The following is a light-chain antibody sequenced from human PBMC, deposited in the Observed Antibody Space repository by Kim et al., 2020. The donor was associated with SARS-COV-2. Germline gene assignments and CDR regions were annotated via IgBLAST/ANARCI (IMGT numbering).Light chain of an antibody. V-gene: IGKV1-5*01. CDR3: QQYNSYWT. Sequence: SASVGARVTITCRASQSISGYLAWYQHKPGKAPKLLIYDASSLENGLPSRFSGSGSGTEFTLTISSLQPDDFATYYCQQYNSYWTFGQGTKVEIK. CDR2: DAS. J-gene: IGKJ1*01. CDR1: QSISGY.